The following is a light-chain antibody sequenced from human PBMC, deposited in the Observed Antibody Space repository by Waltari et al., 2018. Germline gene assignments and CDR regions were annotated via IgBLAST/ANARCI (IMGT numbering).Light chain of an antibody. J-gene: IGKJ5*01. V-gene: IGKV1-27*01. CDR2: AAS. CDR1: QGISNF. CDR3: QQSYSTLIT. Sequence: DIQMTQSPSSLSASVGDRVTITCRASQGISNFLAWYQQKPGKIPKLLIQAASTLRSGVPYMFSGSGSGTDFTLTISSLQPEDFATYYCQQSYSTLITFGQGTRLEIK.